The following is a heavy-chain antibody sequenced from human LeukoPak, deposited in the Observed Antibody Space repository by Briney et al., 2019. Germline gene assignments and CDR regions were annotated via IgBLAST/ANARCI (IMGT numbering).Heavy chain of an antibody. CDR1: VGSISRHY. CDR2: IYYSGST. V-gene: IGHV4-59*11. Sequence: PSETLSLTFTVSVGSISRHYWSWIRPPPGKGLEWIGYIYYSGSTNYNPSLKSRVTISVDTSKNQFSLKLSSVTAADTAVYYCARMRDWFDPWGQGTLVTISS. J-gene: IGHJ5*02. CDR3: ARMRDWFDP.